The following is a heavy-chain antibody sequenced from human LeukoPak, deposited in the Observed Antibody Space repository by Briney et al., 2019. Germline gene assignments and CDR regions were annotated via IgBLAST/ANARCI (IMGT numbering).Heavy chain of an antibody. CDR1: GGSFSGYY. J-gene: IGHJ6*03. CDR2: IHHSGST. Sequence: SETLSLTCAVYGGSFSGYYWSWIRQPPGNGLEWIGEIHHSGSTNYNPSFQSRVTISVDTSNNQFSLKLSSVNAADTAVYYCARHQLLWFGTMDVWGKGTTVTISS. CDR3: ARHQLLWFGTMDV. D-gene: IGHD3-10*01. V-gene: IGHV4-34*01.